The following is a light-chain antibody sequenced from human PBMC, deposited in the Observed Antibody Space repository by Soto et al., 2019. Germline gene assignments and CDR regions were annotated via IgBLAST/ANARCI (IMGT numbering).Light chain of an antibody. Sequence: QPVLTQSPSASASLGASVKLTCTLSSGHSSYTIAWHQQQPEKGPRYLMTLNSDGSHSEGDGIPDRFSGSSSGAERYLSISSLQSEDEADYYCQTWGTGIEVFGGGTKLTVL. V-gene: IGLV4-69*01. CDR2: LNSDGSH. CDR1: SGHSSYT. J-gene: IGLJ3*02. CDR3: QTWGTGIEV.